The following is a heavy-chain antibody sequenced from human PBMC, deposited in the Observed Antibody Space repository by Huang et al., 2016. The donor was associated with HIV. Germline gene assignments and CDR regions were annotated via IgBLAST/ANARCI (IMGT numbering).Heavy chain of an antibody. V-gene: IGHV4-39*01. CDR1: GGSIKSRNYY. CDR2: IYESGSP. J-gene: IGHJ4*02. Sequence: QLQLQESGPGLVKPSDTLSLNCTIYGGSIKSRNYYWGWVRQAPGEGLEWIGDIYESGSPYYKPSLRSRVSRSVDTSKNQVTLKVNAVIAADTAVYYCARRQGSGYYFYFDYWGRGIPVTVSA. CDR3: ARRQGSGYYFYFDY. D-gene: IGHD3-22*01.